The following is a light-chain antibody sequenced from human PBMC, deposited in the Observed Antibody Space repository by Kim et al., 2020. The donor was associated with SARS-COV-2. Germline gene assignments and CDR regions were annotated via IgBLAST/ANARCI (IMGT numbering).Light chain of an antibody. Sequence: ASVGDRVTITCQASQDISNYLAWYQQKPEKAPKRLIYAASNLETGVPSRFSGSGSGTDFTFTISSLQPEDIATYYCQQYDSHPGTFGQGTKVDIK. V-gene: IGKV1-33*01. CDR1: QDISNY. CDR3: QQYDSHPGT. CDR2: AAS. J-gene: IGKJ1*01.